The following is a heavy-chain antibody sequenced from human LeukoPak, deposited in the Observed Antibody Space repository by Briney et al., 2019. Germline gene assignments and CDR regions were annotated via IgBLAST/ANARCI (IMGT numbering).Heavy chain of an antibody. J-gene: IGHJ4*02. CDR2: IYPGDSDT. CDR3: ASGYGGWELLGDFDY. CDR1: GYRFTSYW. V-gene: IGHV5-51*01. Sequence: GASLKISCKGSGYRFTSYWIVWVRQMPGKGLEWMRIIYPGDSDTRYSPSFQGQVTISPDKSISTAYLQWSSLKASDTAMYYCASGYGGWELLGDFDYWGQGTLVTVSS. D-gene: IGHD1-26*01.